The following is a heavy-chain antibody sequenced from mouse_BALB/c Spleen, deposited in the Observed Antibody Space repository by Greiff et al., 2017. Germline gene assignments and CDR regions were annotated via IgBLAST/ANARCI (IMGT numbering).Heavy chain of an antibody. CDR1: GYAFTNYL. V-gene: IGHV1-54*01. CDR2: INPGSGGT. D-gene: IGHD1-1*01. Sequence: QVQLKQSGAELVRPGTSVKVSCKASGYAFTNYLIEWVKQRPGQGLEWIGVINPGSGGTNYNEKFKGKATLTADKSSSTAYMQLSSLTSDDSAFYFYARDCYGSSGYFDVWGAGTAATVSS. J-gene: IGHJ1*01. CDR3: ARDCYGSSGYFDV.